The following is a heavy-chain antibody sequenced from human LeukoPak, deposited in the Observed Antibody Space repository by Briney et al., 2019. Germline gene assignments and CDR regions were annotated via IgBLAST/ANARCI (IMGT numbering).Heavy chain of an antibody. V-gene: IGHV3-23*01. J-gene: IGHJ3*01. Sequence: GGSLRLSCEAPGFTFSSYAMSWVCQAPEGGREGVSAIGVSGVDTYYAESVKGRFTISRDNAKNTLYLHMTSLGAEDTAVYFCARRPRDTSGYYLGAFEAWGQGTTVTVSS. CDR1: GFTFSSYA. D-gene: IGHD3-22*01. CDR3: ARRPRDTSGYYLGAFEA. CDR2: IGVSGVDT.